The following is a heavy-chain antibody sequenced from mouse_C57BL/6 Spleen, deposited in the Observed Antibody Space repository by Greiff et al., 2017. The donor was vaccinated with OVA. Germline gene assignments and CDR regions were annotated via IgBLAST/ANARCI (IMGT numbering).Heavy chain of an antibody. CDR3: ARDYYGSSYGYAMDY. D-gene: IGHD1-1*01. V-gene: IGHV1-80*01. CDR1: GYAFSSYW. Sequence: VKLQESGAELVKPGASVKISCKASGYAFSSYWMNWVKQRPGKGLEWIGQIYPGDGDTNYNGKFKGKATLTADKSSSTAYMQLSSLTSEDSAVYFCARDYYGSSYGYAMDYWGQGTSVTVSS. CDR2: IYPGDGDT. J-gene: IGHJ4*01.